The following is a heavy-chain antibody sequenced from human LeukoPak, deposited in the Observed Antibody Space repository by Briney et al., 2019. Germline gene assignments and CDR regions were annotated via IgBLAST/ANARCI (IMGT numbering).Heavy chain of an antibody. CDR2: IYYSGST. D-gene: IGHD3-10*01. Sequence: SETLSLTCTVSGGSISSSSYYWGWIRQPPGKGLEWIGSIYYSGSTYYNPSLKSRVTISVDTSKDQFSLKLSSVTATDTAVYYCVRTSGSYLKWFDPWGQGTLVTVSS. V-gene: IGHV4-39*01. J-gene: IGHJ5*02. CDR1: GGSISSSSYY. CDR3: VRTSGSYLKWFDP.